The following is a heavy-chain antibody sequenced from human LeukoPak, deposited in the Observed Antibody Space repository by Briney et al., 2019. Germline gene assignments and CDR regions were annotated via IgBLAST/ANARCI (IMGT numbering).Heavy chain of an antibody. Sequence: SETLSLTCTVSGGSISSSSYYWGWIRQPPGKGLEWIGSINYSGSTYYNPSLKSRVTISVDTSKNQFSLKLSSVTAADTAVYYCARLHPYYYDSSGYYFDYWGQGTLVTVSS. CDR3: ARLHPYYYDSSGYYFDY. CDR2: INYSGST. CDR1: GGSISSSSYY. V-gene: IGHV4-39*07. D-gene: IGHD3-22*01. J-gene: IGHJ4*02.